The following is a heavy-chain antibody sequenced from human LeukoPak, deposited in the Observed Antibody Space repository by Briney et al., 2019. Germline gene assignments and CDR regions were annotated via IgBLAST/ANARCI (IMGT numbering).Heavy chain of an antibody. J-gene: IGHJ4*02. V-gene: IGHV3-23*01. CDR1: GFTFSSYA. Sequence: GRSLRLSCAASGFTFSSYAMSWVRQAPGKGLEWVSAISGSGGSTYYADSVKGRFTISRDNSKNTLYLQMNSLRAEDTAVYYCGTDTAMAFFFDYWGQGTLVTVSS. CDR2: ISGSGGST. CDR3: GTDTAMAFFFDY. D-gene: IGHD5-18*01.